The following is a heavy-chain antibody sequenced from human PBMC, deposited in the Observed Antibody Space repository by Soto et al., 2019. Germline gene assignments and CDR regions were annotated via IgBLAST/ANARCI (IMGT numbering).Heavy chain of an antibody. CDR3: ARGLSGKQWLVGFDT. CDR2: TIPMFATA. J-gene: IGHJ4*02. V-gene: IGHV1-69*13. Sequence: SVKVSCKASGGSFSNYIFAWVRQAPGQGLEWMGGTIPMFATAQYAQKLQGRVTITADESTSTVYMDLTSLTSDDTAVYYCARGLSGKQWLVGFDTWGQGTLVTVSS. D-gene: IGHD6-19*01. CDR1: GGSFSNYI.